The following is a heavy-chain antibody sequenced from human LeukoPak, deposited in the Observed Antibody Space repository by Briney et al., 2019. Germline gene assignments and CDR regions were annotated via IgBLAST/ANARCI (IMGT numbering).Heavy chain of an antibody. V-gene: IGHV1-2*02. CDR2: INPNSGGT. D-gene: IGHD3-22*01. CDR3: ARDHNYYDSSGYLGY. Sequence: GASVKVSCKASGYTFTGYYMHWVRQAPGQGLEWMGWINPNSGGTNYAQKFQGRVTVTRDTSISTAYMELSRLRSDDTAVYHCARDHNYYDSSGYLGYWGQGTLVTVSS. J-gene: IGHJ4*02. CDR1: GYTFTGYY.